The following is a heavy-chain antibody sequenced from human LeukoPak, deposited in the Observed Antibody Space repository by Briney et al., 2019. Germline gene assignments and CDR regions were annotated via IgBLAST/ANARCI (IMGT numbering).Heavy chain of an antibody. CDR3: ARDSRRILPSD. V-gene: IGHV3-66*01. CDR2: IYSGGST. J-gene: IGHJ4*02. Sequence: PGGSLRLSCAASGFTVSSNYMSWVRQAPGKGLEWVSVIYSGGSTYYADSVKGRFTISRDNSKNTLYLQVNSLRAEDTAVYYCARDSRRILPSDWGQGTLVTVSS. CDR1: GFTVSSNY. D-gene: IGHD2-15*01.